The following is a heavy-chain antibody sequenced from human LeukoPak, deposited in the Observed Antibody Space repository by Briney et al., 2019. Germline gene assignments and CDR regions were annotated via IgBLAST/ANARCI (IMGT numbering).Heavy chain of an antibody. CDR3: ARAPDGYEAFDI. D-gene: IGHD3-22*01. Sequence: GGSLRLSCAASGFTVSSNYMSWVRQAPGKGLEWVSVIYSGGSTYYADSVKGRFTISRDNSKNTLYLQMNSLRAEDTAVYYCARAPDGYEAFDIWGQGTMVTVSS. CDR2: IYSGGST. V-gene: IGHV3-66*01. J-gene: IGHJ3*02. CDR1: GFTVSSNY.